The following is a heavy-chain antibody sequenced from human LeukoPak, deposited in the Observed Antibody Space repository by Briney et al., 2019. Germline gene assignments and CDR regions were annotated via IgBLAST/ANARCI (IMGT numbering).Heavy chain of an antibody. J-gene: IGHJ4*02. D-gene: IGHD4-17*01. CDR3: ARGGAVTPFDY. V-gene: IGHV4-59*01. CDR2: IYYSGST. CDR1: GGSISSYY. Sequence: TPSETLSLTCTVSGGSISSYYWSWLRQPPGKGLEWIGYIYYSGSTNYNPSLKSRVTISVDTSKNQFSLKLRSVTAADTAVYYCARGGAVTPFDYWSQGTLVTVSS.